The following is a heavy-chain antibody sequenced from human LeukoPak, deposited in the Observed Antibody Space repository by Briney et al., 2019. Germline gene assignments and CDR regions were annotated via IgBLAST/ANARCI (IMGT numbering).Heavy chain of an antibody. CDR1: GFTVSSNY. Sequence: GGSLRLSCAASGFTVSSNYMSWVRQAPGKGLEWVSVIYSGGSTYYADSVKGRFTISRDNSKNTLYLQMNSRRAEDTAVYYCARDRITIFGVVIVNDAFDIWGQGTMVTVSS. CDR2: IYSGGST. J-gene: IGHJ3*02. D-gene: IGHD3-3*01. V-gene: IGHV3-66*02. CDR3: ARDRITIFGVVIVNDAFDI.